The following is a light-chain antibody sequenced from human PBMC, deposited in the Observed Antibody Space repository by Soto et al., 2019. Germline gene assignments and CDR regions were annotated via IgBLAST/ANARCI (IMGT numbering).Light chain of an antibody. CDR2: DAS. Sequence: DIHLTQSPSTLSAPVADRVTITCRASQSITARLAWYQQKPTKAPKVLIYDASILERGVPSRFSGSGAGTEFSLTISSLQPDDFATYYCQQYESFPLTFGGGTKVDIK. V-gene: IGKV1-5*01. CDR1: QSITAR. J-gene: IGKJ4*01. CDR3: QQYESFPLT.